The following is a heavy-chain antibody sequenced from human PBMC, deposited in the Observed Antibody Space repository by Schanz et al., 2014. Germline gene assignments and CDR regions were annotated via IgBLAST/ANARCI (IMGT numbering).Heavy chain of an antibody. J-gene: IGHJ4*02. CDR3: ARDLISSGWYG. CDR1: GFTVSNSY. V-gene: IGHV3-11*01. D-gene: IGHD6-19*01. Sequence: VQLVDSGGGLVQPGGSLRLSCAASGFTVSNSYIHWVRQAPGKGLEWVSYISNSGTTIYYADSVKGRFTISRDNAKNSLYLQMNSLRVEDTAVYYCARDLISSGWYGWGQGTLVTVSS. CDR2: ISNSGTTI.